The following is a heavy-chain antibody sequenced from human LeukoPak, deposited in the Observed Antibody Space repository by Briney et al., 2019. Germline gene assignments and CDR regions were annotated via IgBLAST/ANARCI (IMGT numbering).Heavy chain of an antibody. D-gene: IGHD4-17*01. V-gene: IGHV4-39*01. CDR3: ARVFPDYGDSEY. CDR2: IYYSGST. J-gene: IGHJ4*02. CDR1: GGSICSISYY. Sequence: SETLSLTCTVSGGSICSISYYLGWIRQPPGKGLEWIGSIYYSGSTYYNPSLKSRVTISVDTSKNQFSLKLSSVTAADTAVYYCARVFPDYGDSEYWGQGTLVTVSS.